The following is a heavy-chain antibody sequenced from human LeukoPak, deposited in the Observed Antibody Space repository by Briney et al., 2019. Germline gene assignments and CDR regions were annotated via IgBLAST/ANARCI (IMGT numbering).Heavy chain of an antibody. CDR2: IYYSGST. D-gene: IGHD2-15*01. J-gene: IGHJ4*02. Sequence: SQTLSLTCTVSGGSISSGGYYWSWIRQHPGKGLEWIGYIYYSGSTYYNPSLKSRVTISVDTSKNQFSLKLSSVTAADTAVYYCAREGQFRLLYYFDYWGQGTLVTVSS. CDR3: AREGQFRLLYYFDY. V-gene: IGHV4-31*03. CDR1: GGSISSGGYY.